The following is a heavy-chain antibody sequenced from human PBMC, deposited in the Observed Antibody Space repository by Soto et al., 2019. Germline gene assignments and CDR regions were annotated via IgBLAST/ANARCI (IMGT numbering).Heavy chain of an antibody. CDR3: ARLGGIAARPFYYYYGMDV. D-gene: IGHD6-6*01. V-gene: IGHV4-39*01. CDR1: GGSISSSSYY. CDR2: SYYSGST. J-gene: IGHJ6*02. Sequence: SETLSLTCTVSGGSISSSSYYWGWIRQPPGKGLEWIGSSYYSGSTYYNPSLKSRVTISVDTSKNQFSLKLGSVTAADTAVYYCARLGGIAARPFYYYYGMDVWGQGTTVTVSS.